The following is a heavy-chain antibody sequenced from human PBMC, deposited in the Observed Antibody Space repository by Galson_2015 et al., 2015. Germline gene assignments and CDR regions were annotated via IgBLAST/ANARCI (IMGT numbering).Heavy chain of an antibody. D-gene: IGHD6-19*01. CDR1: GFTFSSYG. CDR3: AREPEIAVAGTGDY. Sequence: SLRLSCAASGFTFSSYGMHWVRQAPGKGLEWVAVIWYDGSNKYYADSVKGRFTISRDNSKNTLYLQMNSLRAEDTAVYYCAREPEIAVAGTGDYWGQGTLVTVSS. J-gene: IGHJ4*02. CDR2: IWYDGSNK. V-gene: IGHV3-33*01.